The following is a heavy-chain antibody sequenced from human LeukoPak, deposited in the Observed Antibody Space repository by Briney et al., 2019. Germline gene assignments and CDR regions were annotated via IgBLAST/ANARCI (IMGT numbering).Heavy chain of an antibody. J-gene: IGHJ4*02. CDR3: AKSSGYYYADRFDY. D-gene: IGHD3-22*01. V-gene: IGHV3-30*18. Sequence: GGSLRLSCAASGFTFSSYGMHWVRQAPGKGLEWVAVISYDGSNKYYADSVKGRFTISRDNSKNTLYLQMNSLRAEDTAVYYCAKSSGYYYADRFDYWGQGTLVTVSS. CDR2: ISYDGSNK. CDR1: GFTFSSYG.